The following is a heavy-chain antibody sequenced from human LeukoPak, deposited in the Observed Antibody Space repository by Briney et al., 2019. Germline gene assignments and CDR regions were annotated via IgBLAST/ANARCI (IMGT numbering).Heavy chain of an antibody. J-gene: IGHJ4*02. CDR3: ARVGGYDYVWGSYRHRDY. Sequence: PSETLSLTCAVYGGSFSGYYWSWIRQPPGKGLEWIGEITHSGSTNYNPSLKSRVTISVDTSKNQFSLKLSSVTAADTAVYYCARVGGYDYVWGSYRHRDYWGQGTLVTVSS. V-gene: IGHV4-34*01. CDR1: GGSFSGYY. CDR2: ITHSGST. D-gene: IGHD3-16*02.